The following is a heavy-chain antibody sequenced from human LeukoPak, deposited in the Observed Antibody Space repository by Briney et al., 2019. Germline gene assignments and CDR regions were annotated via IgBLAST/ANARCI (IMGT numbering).Heavy chain of an antibody. CDR1: GGSFSGYY. CDR2: INHSGST. J-gene: IGHJ4*02. V-gene: IGHV4-34*01. Sequence: SETLSLTCAVYGGSFSGYYWSWIRQPPGKGLEWIGEINHSGSTNYNPSLKSRVTISVDTSKNQFSLRLSSVTAADTAVYYCARGAGSSWYTPRFDYWGQGTLVTVSS. D-gene: IGHD6-13*01. CDR3: ARGAGSSWYTPRFDY.